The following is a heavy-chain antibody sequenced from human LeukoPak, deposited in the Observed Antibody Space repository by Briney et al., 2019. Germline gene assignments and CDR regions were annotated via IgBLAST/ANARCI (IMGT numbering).Heavy chain of an antibody. V-gene: IGHV3-30*02. CDR1: GFTFSSYG. CDR3: AKDRDRASAAGADFDF. CDR2: IRYDGSYK. J-gene: IGHJ4*02. Sequence: GGSLRLSCAASGFTFSSYGMHWVRQAPGKGLEWVTFIRYDGSYKYYADSVKGRFTISRDNYKSTLYLQMNSLRAEDTAVYYCAKDRDRASAAGADFDFWGQGTLITVSS. D-gene: IGHD6-13*01.